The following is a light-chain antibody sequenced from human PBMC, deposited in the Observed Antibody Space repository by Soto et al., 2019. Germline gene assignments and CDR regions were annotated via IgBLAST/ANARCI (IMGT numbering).Light chain of an antibody. CDR1: QSISSW. J-gene: IGKJ1*01. V-gene: IGKV1-5*03. Sequence: IQMTRSGSTLPSSVRDRFTRTRLASQSISSWLAWYQQKPGKAPKLMIYKASSLESGVPSRFSGSGSVTEFTLTIRRLKPDDFATYYCQQYTSYSQWTFGTGNKVDIK. CDR3: QQYTSYSQWT. CDR2: KAS.